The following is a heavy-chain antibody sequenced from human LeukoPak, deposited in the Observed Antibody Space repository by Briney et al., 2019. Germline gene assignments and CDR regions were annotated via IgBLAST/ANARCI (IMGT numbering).Heavy chain of an antibody. Sequence: PGGSLRLSCAASGFTFSNYWMSWVRQAPGKGLEWVANIKEDGSEKYYVDSVKGRFTISRDNAKNSLYLQMNSLRAEDAAVYYCARPYSKGYYLDDYWGQGTLVTVSS. CDR2: IKEDGSEK. CDR1: GFTFSNYW. CDR3: ARPYSKGYYLDDY. V-gene: IGHV3-7*05. D-gene: IGHD3-22*01. J-gene: IGHJ4*02.